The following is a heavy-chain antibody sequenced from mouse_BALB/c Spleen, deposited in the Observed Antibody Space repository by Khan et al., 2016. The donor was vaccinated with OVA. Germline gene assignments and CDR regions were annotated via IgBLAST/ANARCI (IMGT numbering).Heavy chain of an antibody. Sequence: EVELVESGGGLVKPGGSLKLSCAASGFTFSDYYMYWVRQTPEKRLEWVATISDGGSYTYYPDSVKGRFTISRDNAKNNLYLQMSSLKSEDTAIYYGAKIYDGNHQAWFDYWGQGTLVTVSS. D-gene: IGHD2-3*01. CDR2: ISDGGSYT. CDR1: GFTFSDYY. CDR3: AKIYDGNHQAWFDY. J-gene: IGHJ3*01. V-gene: IGHV5-4*02.